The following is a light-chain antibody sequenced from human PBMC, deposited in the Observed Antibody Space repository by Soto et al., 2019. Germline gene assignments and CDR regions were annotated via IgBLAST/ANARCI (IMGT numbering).Light chain of an antibody. V-gene: IGKV3-20*01. J-gene: IGKJ5*01. CDR1: QSVSSYY. CDR2: GAS. Sequence: EIVLTQSPGTLSLSPGERATLSCRASQSVSSYYLAWYQQKPGQAPRLLIYGASSRATGIPDRFSGSGSGTDFTLTSSRLEPEDAAVYYCQQYGSSLSITFGQGTRLEIK. CDR3: QQYGSSLSIT.